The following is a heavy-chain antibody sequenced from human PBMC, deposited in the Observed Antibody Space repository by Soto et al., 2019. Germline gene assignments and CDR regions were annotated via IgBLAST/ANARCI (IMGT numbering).Heavy chain of an antibody. CDR1: GGYSSSYY. CDR3: ARNLMDV. CDR2: IYYSGST. V-gene: IGHV4-59*01. Sequence: SQTLSVTCTVAGGYSSSYYWSWIRQPPGKGLERIGYIYYSGSTNYNPSLKSRVTISVDTSKNQFSLKLSSVTAADTAVYYCARNLMDVWGQGTTVTVSS. J-gene: IGHJ6*02.